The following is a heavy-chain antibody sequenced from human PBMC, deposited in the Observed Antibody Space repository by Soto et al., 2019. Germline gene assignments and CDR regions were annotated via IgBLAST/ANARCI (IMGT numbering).Heavy chain of an antibody. CDR2: INSDGSST. J-gene: IGHJ4*02. CDR3: ASDLPD. CDR1: GFTISSYW. D-gene: IGHD2-2*01. Sequence: EVQLVESGGGLVQPGGSLRLSCAASGFTISSYWMHCVRQAPGKGLVWVSRINSDGSSTSYADSVKGRVTISRDNAKNTVYLQMTSPRDEDAAVYYCASDLPDWGQGTLVTVSS. V-gene: IGHV3-74*01.